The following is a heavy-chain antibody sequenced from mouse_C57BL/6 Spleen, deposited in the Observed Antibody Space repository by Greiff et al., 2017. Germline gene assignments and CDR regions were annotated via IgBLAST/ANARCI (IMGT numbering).Heavy chain of an antibody. V-gene: IGHV1-52*01. CDR1: GYTFTSYW. Sequence: QVQLQQPGAELVRPGSSVKLSCKASGYTFTSYWMHWVKQRPIQGLEWIGNINPSDSETHYNQKFKDKATLTVDKSSSTAYIQISSLTSEDSAVYYCARNSFDYWGQGTTLTVSS. CDR3: ARNSFDY. J-gene: IGHJ2*01. CDR2: INPSDSET.